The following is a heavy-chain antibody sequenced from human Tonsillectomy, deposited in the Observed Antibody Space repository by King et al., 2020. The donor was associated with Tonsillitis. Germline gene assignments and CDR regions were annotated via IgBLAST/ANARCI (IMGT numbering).Heavy chain of an antibody. CDR2: LSFVGDI. D-gene: IGHD1-26*01. J-gene: IGHJ4*02. CDR1: GVSISSSDHY. CDR3: ARYVSGSFDY. Sequence: MQLQESGPGVVKPSETLSLTCTVSGVSISSSDHYWAWIRQPPGKSLEWIGYLSFVGDIFYNPSLRRRITISGGTSGNRFSLRLTSVTAADTAVYFCARYVSGSFDYWGQGALVTVSS. V-gene: IGHV4-39*01.